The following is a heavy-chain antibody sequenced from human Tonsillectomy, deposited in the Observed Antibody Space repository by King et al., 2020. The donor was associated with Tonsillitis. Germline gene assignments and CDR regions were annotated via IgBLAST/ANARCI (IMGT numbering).Heavy chain of an antibody. CDR2: IYTSGST. CDR1: GGSISSSSYY. Sequence: QLQESGPGLVKPSQTLSLTCTVSGGSISSSSYYWSWIRQPAGKGLEWIGRIYTSGSTNYNPSLESRVTMSVDTSKNQFSLKLSSVTAADTAVYYCARAGAYYYGSGSYNWFDPWGQGTLVTVSS. J-gene: IGHJ5*02. CDR3: ARAGAYYYGSGSYNWFDP. V-gene: IGHV4-61*02. D-gene: IGHD3-10*01.